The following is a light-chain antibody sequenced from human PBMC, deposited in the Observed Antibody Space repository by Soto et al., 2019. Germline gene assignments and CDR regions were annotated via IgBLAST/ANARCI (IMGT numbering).Light chain of an antibody. V-gene: IGLV2-14*01. CDR2: NVS. J-gene: IGLJ2*01. CDR1: SSDVGGYNY. CDR3: SSFTSTNTVL. Sequence: QSALTQPASVSGSPGQSITISCTGTSSDVGGYNYVSWYQQHPGKAPKLMIYNVSNRPSGVSNRFSGSKSGNTASLTSSGLQAEDEGHYYGSSFTSTNTVLFGGGTQLTVL.